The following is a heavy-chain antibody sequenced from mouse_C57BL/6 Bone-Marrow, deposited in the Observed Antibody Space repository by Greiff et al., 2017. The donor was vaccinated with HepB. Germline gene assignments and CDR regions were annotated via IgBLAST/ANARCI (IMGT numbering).Heavy chain of an antibody. J-gene: IGHJ2*01. CDR3: ARSRGTTVVATRDYSFDY. D-gene: IGHD1-1*01. CDR1: GFSLSTFGMG. Sequence: QVTLKVSGPGILQPSQTLSLTCSFSGFSLSTFGMGVGWIRQPSGKGLEWLAHIWWDDDKSYNPALKSRLTISKATAKNQVFLKFANVATAYTATYYCARSRGTTVVATRDYSFDYWGQGTTLTVSS. CDR2: IWWDDDK. V-gene: IGHV8-8*01.